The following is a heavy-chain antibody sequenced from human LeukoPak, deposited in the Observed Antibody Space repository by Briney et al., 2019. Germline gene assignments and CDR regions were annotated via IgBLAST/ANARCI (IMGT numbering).Heavy chain of an antibody. CDR2: ISHDSGIR. Sequence: GGSLRLSCAASGFTFSDYYMSWVRQAPGKGLEWISYISHDSGIRYYADSVRGRFTISRDNARNSLYLQMNSLRAEDTAVYYCARDFYSGWYGTYYFDYWGQGTLVTVSS. D-gene: IGHD6-19*01. CDR1: GFTFSDYY. CDR3: ARDFYSGWYGTYYFDY. V-gene: IGHV3-11*04. J-gene: IGHJ4*02.